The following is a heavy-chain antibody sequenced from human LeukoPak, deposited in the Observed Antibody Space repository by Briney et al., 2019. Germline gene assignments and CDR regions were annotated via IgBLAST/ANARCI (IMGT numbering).Heavy chain of an antibody. CDR3: ARGDSGYAFYFDY. J-gene: IGHJ4*02. CDR2: IYHSGST. Sequence: PSETLSLTCTVSGYSISSGYYWGWIRQPPGKGLEWIGFIYHSGSTYYNPSLKSRVTISVDTSKNQFSLKLSSVTAADTAVYYCARGDSGYAFYFDYWGQGTLVTVSS. V-gene: IGHV4-38-2*02. D-gene: IGHD5-12*01. CDR1: GYSISSGYY.